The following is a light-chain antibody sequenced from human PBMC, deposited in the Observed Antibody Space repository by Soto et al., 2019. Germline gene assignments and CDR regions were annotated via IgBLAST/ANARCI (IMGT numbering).Light chain of an antibody. Sequence: EIVLTQSPGTLSLSPGERATLSCRASQSFSNNYLAWYQQKPGQAPRLLIYGASNRATGIPDRCSGSGSGTDFTLTISRLEPEDFAVYYCQKYGSSGTFGQGTKVDIK. V-gene: IGKV3-20*01. J-gene: IGKJ1*01. CDR3: QKYGSSGT. CDR2: GAS. CDR1: QSFSNNY.